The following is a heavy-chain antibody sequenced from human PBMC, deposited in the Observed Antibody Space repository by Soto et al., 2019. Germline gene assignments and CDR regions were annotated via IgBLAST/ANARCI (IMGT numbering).Heavy chain of an antibody. J-gene: IGHJ4*02. Sequence: PSETLSLTCTVSGGSISSYFYIWVRQPPGKGLEWIGSVYYTGTTDYNPSLKIRVTISVDTSKTQFSLNLRSVTAADTAVYYCARDLAAVPRAFDYWGRGTLVTVSS. CDR1: GGSISSYF. D-gene: IGHD6-13*01. CDR2: VYYTGTT. V-gene: IGHV4-59*01. CDR3: ARDLAAVPRAFDY.